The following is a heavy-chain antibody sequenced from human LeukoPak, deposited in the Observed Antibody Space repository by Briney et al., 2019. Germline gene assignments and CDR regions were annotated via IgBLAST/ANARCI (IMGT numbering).Heavy chain of an antibody. J-gene: IGHJ5*02. CDR2: INHSGST. D-gene: IGHD2-2*01. Sequence: SETLSLTCAVYGGSFSGYYWSWIRQPPGKGLEWIGEINHSGSTNYNPSPKSRDTISVDTSKNQFSLKLSSVTAADTAVYYCARTAYCSSTSCYGAWFDPWGQGTLVTVSS. CDR1: GGSFSGYY. CDR3: ARTAYCSSTSCYGAWFDP. V-gene: IGHV4-34*01.